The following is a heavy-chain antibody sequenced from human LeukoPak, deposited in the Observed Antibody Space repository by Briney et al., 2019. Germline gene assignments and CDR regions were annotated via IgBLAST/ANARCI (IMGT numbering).Heavy chain of an antibody. CDR3: ARHEGQLLPFDY. J-gene: IGHJ4*02. D-gene: IGHD2-2*01. Sequence: SGTLSLTCTVSGGSISSSSYYWDWIRQPPGKGLEWIGSIYSSGSTYYNASLKSRVIISVDTSKNQFSLKLSSVTAADTAVYYCARHEGQLLPFDYWGQGTPVTVSS. CDR2: IYSSGST. CDR1: GGSISSSSYY. V-gene: IGHV4-39*01.